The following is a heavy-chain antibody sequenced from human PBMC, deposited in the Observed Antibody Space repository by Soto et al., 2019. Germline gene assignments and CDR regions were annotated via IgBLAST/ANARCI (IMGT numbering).Heavy chain of an antibody. J-gene: IGHJ6*02. V-gene: IGHV1-24*01. CDR3: ATGLLLHGMDI. CDR2: FDREVGEA. CDR1: GYSLSRLS. Sequence: SVKVSCKASGYSLSRLSVHWVRQAPGKGLEWMGVFDREVGEAIYAQKFQDRVTMTADTSTDTAYMDLNSLRSDDTAVYYCATGLLLHGMDIWGQGTTVTVSS.